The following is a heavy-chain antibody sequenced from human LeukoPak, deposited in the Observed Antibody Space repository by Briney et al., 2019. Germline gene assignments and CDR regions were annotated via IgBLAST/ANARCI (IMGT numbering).Heavy chain of an antibody. CDR3: AASGITIVRGEGY. CDR2: IIPILGIA. J-gene: IGHJ4*02. D-gene: IGHD3-10*01. CDR1: GGTFSSYA. V-gene: IGHV1-69*04. Sequence: SVKVSCKASGGTFSSYAISWVRQAPGQGLEWMGRIIPILGIANYAQKFQGRVTITADKSTSTAYMELSSLRSEDTAVYYCAASGITIVRGEGYWGQGTLVTVSS.